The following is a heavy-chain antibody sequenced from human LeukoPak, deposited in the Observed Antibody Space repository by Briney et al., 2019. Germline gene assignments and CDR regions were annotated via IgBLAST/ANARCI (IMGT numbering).Heavy chain of an antibody. Sequence: GGSLRLSCAASGFTFDDYAMHWVRQAPGKGLEWVSGISWNSGSIGYADSVKGRFTISRDNAKNSLYLQMNSLRAEDTAVYYCGRDPYYDSLDYWGQGTLVTVSS. CDR2: ISWNSGSI. V-gene: IGHV3-9*01. D-gene: IGHD3-22*01. CDR3: GRDPYYDSLDY. CDR1: GFTFDDYA. J-gene: IGHJ4*02.